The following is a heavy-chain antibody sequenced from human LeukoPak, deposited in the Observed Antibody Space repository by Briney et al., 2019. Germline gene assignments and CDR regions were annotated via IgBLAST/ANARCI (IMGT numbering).Heavy chain of an antibody. D-gene: IGHD2-15*01. CDR2: IYFSGST. CDR1: GDSISSGAYY. V-gene: IGHV4-31*03. J-gene: IGHJ4*02. Sequence: NPSETLSLTCTGSGDSISSGAYYWSWIRQHPGKGLEWVGYIYFSGSTNSNPSLKSRVTISTDTSKNQFSLQLNSVTAADTAVYYCASGVAAVVPAYWGQGTLVTVSS. CDR3: ASGVAAVVPAY.